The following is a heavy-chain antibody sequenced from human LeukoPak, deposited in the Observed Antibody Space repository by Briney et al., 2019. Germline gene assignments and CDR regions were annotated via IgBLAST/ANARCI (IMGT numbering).Heavy chain of an antibody. CDR3: AHRKGYCSGGNGYPHVDY. Sequence: SGPTLVNPTQTLTLTCTFSGFSLSTSGVGVGWIRQPPGKALEWLALIYWDDDKRYSPSLKSRLTITRDTSENHVFLITTNVGPVDTGTYYCAHRKGYCSGGNGYPHVDYWGQGTLVTVSS. V-gene: IGHV2-5*02. CDR2: IYWDDDK. CDR1: GFSLSTSGVG. J-gene: IGHJ4*02. D-gene: IGHD2-15*01.